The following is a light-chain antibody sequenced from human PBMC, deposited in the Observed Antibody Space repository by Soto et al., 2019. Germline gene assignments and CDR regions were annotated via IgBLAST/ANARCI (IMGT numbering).Light chain of an antibody. V-gene: IGKV1-39*01. J-gene: IGKJ3*01. Sequence: DIQMTQSPSSLSASVGDRVTITCRASQNIRSYLNWYQQKPGKAPKLLIDAASSLQSGVPSRFSGSGSGTDFTLTISSLQPEDFATYYCQQSYSTPRFTFGPGTKVDIK. CDR3: QQSYSTPRFT. CDR1: QNIRSY. CDR2: AAS.